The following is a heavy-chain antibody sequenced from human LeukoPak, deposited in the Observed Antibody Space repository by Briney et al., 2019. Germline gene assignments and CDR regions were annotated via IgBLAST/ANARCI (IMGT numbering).Heavy chain of an antibody. CDR3: AKEGRGYYDSSGYHDY. D-gene: IGHD3-22*01. V-gene: IGHV3-23*01. CDR1: GFTFSRFA. Sequence: GGSLRLSCAASGFTFSRFAMNWVRQAPGKGLEWVSGISDSGDTYYGDSVKGRFTISRDNSRNTLYLQMDSLRADDTAVYYCAKEGRGYYDSSGYHDYWGQRTLVTVSS. J-gene: IGHJ4*02. CDR2: ISDSGDT.